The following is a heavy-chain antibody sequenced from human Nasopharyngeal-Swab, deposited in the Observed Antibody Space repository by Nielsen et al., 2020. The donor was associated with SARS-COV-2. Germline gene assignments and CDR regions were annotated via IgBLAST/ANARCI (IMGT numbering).Heavy chain of an antibody. Sequence: RQAPGKGLEWIGSIYYSGSTYYNPSLKSRVTISVDTSKNQLSLKLSSVTAADTAVYYCARPNTPEDIVVVPAAIAFDIWGQGTMVTVSS. D-gene: IGHD2-2*01. CDR2: IYYSGST. J-gene: IGHJ3*02. CDR3: ARPNTPEDIVVVPAAIAFDI. V-gene: IGHV4-39*01.